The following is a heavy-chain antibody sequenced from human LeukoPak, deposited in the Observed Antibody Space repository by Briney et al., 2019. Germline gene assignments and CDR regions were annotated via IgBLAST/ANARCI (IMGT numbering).Heavy chain of an antibody. CDR3: ASCDSSSSRTFDY. V-gene: IGHV4-59*08. CDR2: IYYSGST. CDR1: GGSISSYY. J-gene: IGHJ4*02. D-gene: IGHD6-6*01. Sequence: SETLSLTCTVSGGSISSYYWTWIRQPPGKGLEWLGYIYYSGSTNYNPSLKSRVTISVDTSKNQFSLKLSSVTAADTAVYYCASCDSSSSRTFDYWGQGTLVTVSS.